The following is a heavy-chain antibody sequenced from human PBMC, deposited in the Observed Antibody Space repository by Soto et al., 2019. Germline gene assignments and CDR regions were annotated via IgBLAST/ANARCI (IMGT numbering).Heavy chain of an antibody. D-gene: IGHD2-2*01. CDR2: ISAYNGNT. CDR3: ARSYCSSSSRSLPRFGP. V-gene: IGHV1-18*01. CDR1: GDTFTSYG. J-gene: IGHJ5*02. Sequence: ASVKVSCKASGDTFTSYGISWVRQAPGQGLEWMGWISAYNGNTNYAQKLQGRVTMTTDTSTSTAYMELRSLRSDDTAVYYCARSYCSSSSRSLPRFGPWGQGPLVTGYS.